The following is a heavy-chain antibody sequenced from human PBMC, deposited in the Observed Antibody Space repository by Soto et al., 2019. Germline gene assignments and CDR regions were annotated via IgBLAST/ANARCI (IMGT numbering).Heavy chain of an antibody. Sequence: LSLTCAVYGGSFSGYYWSWIRQPPGKGLEWIGEINHSGSTNYNPSLKSRVTISVDTSKNQFSLKLSSVTAADTAVYYCARGGRYCSSTSCYNRYYYYYGMDVWGQGTTVTVSS. CDR3: ARGGRYCSSTSCYNRYYYYYGMDV. CDR2: INHSGST. D-gene: IGHD2-2*02. V-gene: IGHV4-34*01. CDR1: GGSFSGYY. J-gene: IGHJ6*02.